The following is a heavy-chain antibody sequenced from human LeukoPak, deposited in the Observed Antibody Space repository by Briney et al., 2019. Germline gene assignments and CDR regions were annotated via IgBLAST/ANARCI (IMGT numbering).Heavy chain of an antibody. Sequence: GGSLRLSCAASGFTFSSYGMHWVRQAPDKGLEWVAVIWYDGSNKYYTDSVKGRFAISRDNSKNTLYLQMSSLRAEDTAVYYCARGWAVAGNPNWFDPWGQGTLVTVSS. CDR1: GFTFSSYG. V-gene: IGHV3-33*01. J-gene: IGHJ5*02. CDR3: ARGWAVAGNPNWFDP. CDR2: IWYDGSNK. D-gene: IGHD6-19*01.